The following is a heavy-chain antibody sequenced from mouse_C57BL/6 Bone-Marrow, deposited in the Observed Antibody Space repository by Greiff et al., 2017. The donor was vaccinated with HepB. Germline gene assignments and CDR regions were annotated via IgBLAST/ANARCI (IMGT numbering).Heavy chain of an antibody. CDR1: GFSLTSYG. CDR3: ARNNRGVTAWFAY. D-gene: IGHD2-2*01. V-gene: IGHV2-2*01. J-gene: IGHJ3*01. Sequence: QVQLKESGPGLVQPSQSLSITCTVSGFSLTSYGVHWVRQSPGKGLEWLGVIWSGGSTDYNAAFISRLSISKDNSKSQVFFKMNSLQADDTAIYYCARNNRGVTAWFAYWGQGTLVTVSA. CDR2: IWSGGST.